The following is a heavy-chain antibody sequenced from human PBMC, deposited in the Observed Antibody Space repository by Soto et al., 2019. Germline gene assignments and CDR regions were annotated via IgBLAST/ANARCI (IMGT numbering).Heavy chain of an antibody. CDR1: GFTFSSYA. CDR2: ISSNGGST. V-gene: IGHV3-64*01. D-gene: IGHD6-19*01. Sequence: EVQLVESGGGLVQPGGSLRLSCAASGFTFSSYAMHWVRQAPGKGLEYVSAISSNGGSTYYANSVKGRFTISRDNSKNTLYLQMGSLRAEDTAVYYCARALAVYSSGWYGWYFDLWGRGTLVTVSS. CDR3: ARALAVYSSGWYGWYFDL. J-gene: IGHJ2*01.